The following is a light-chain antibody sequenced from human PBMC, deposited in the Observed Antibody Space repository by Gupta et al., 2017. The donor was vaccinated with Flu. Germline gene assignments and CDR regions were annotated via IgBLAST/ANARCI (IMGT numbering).Light chain of an antibody. V-gene: IGKV3-20*01. CDR1: QSVSSSY. Sequence: EIVLTQSPGTLSLSPGERATLSCRASQSVSSSYLAWYQQKPGQAPTLLIYGASSRATGIPDRFSGSGSGTDFTLTISRLEPEDFAVYYCQQYGSSPPVTFGGGTKVEIK. CDR2: GAS. J-gene: IGKJ4*01. CDR3: QQYGSSPPVT.